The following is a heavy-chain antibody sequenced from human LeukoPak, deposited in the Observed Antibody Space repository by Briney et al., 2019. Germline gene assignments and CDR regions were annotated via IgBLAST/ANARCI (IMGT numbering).Heavy chain of an antibody. D-gene: IGHD1-1*01. CDR3: ASQLGGTTFH. CDR2: VHYTGST. V-gene: IGHV4-59*01. Sequence: SETLSLTCSVSGASINSYYWSWLRQPSGKGLEWIGYVHYTGSTNYNPSLKSRVTISLDTSKTQFSLRLSSVTAADTAVYYCASQLGGTTFHRGRGILVTVSS. J-gene: IGHJ4*02. CDR1: GASINSYY.